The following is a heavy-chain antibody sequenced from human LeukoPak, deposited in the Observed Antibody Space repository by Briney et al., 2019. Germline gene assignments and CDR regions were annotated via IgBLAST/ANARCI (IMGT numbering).Heavy chain of an antibody. J-gene: IGHJ4*02. CDR1: GYSISSGYY. CDR3: ARANYDFWSGYYPLDY. CDR2: IYHSGST. D-gene: IGHD3-3*01. Sequence: KPSETLSLTCTVSGYSISSGYYWGWIWQPPGKGLEWIGSIYHSGSTYYNPSLKSRVTISVDTSKNQFSLKLSSVTAADTAVYYCARANYDFWSGYYPLDYWGQGTLVTVSS. V-gene: IGHV4-38-2*02.